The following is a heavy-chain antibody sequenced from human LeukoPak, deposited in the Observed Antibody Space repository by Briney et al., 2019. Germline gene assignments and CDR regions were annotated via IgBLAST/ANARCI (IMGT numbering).Heavy chain of an antibody. V-gene: IGHV3-7*01. CDR2: IKQDGSGK. Sequence: GGSLRLSCAASGFSFSSYWMNWVRRAPGKGLEWVANIKQDGSGKNYVDSVRGRFTISRDNAKNSLYLQLNSLRVEDTAVYYCARASSGGWSAYYFFYMDVWGRGTTVTVSS. J-gene: IGHJ6*03. CDR3: ARASSGGWSAYYFFYMDV. D-gene: IGHD2-15*01. CDR1: GFSFSSYW.